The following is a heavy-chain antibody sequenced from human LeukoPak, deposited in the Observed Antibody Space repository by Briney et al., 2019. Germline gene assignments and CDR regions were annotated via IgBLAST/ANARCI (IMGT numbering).Heavy chain of an antibody. D-gene: IGHD4-23*01. J-gene: IGHJ4*02. CDR1: GGSISSGGYY. V-gene: IGHV4-31*03. CDR3: ARGISEADYGGNSDIDY. Sequence: SGTLSLTCTVSGGSISSGGYYWSWIRQHPGKGLEWIGYIYYSGSTYYNPSLKSRVTISVDTSKNQFSLKLSSVTAADTAVYYCARGISEADYGGNSDIDYWGQGTLVTVSS. CDR2: IYYSGST.